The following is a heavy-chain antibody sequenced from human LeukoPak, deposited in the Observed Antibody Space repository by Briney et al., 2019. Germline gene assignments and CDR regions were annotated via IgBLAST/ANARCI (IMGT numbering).Heavy chain of an antibody. D-gene: IGHD6-6*01. V-gene: IGHV3-7*01. J-gene: IGHJ4*02. CDR2: INEDGSVK. CDR1: EFTFSSYW. Sequence: GGSLRLSCAASEFTFSSYWMSWVRQAPGKGLEWVANINEDGSVKDYVDSVKGRYTISRDNARNSLYLQMNSLRAEDTAVYYCARGGAVRPDYWGQGTLVTASS. CDR3: ARGGAVRPDY.